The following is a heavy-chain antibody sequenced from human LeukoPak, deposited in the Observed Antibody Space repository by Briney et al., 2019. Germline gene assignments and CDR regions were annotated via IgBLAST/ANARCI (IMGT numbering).Heavy chain of an antibody. D-gene: IGHD3-22*01. CDR3: ARSRNYDTTGFNPSYYLDS. J-gene: IGHJ4*02. V-gene: IGHV4-59*02. Sequence: SETLSLTCTVSGGSVIGSYWTWIRQSPGGSLQYLGYIYNTVDVNYSPSLKSRVTISIDMSRNQVSLRLTSVTTADTAIYYCARSRNYDTTGFNPSYYLDSWGQGALVTVAS. CDR2: IYNTVDV. CDR1: GGSVIGSY.